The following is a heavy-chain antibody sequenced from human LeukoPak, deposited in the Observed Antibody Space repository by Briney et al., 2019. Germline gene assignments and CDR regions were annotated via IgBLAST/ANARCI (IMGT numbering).Heavy chain of an antibody. CDR3: ARGYCSSTSCYAFDY. Sequence: TGGSLRLSCAASGFTFSSYAMSWVRQAPGKGLEWVSAISGSGGSTYYADSVKGRFNISRDNSKNTLYLKMNSLRAEDTAVYHCARGYCSSTSCYAFDYWGQGTLVTVSS. CDR2: ISGSGGST. D-gene: IGHD2-2*01. J-gene: IGHJ4*02. CDR1: GFTFSSYA. V-gene: IGHV3-23*01.